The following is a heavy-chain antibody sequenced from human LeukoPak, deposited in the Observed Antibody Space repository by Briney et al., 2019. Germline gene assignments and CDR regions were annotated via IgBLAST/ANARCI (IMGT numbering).Heavy chain of an antibody. CDR2: IYYSGST. D-gene: IGHD2-21*01. J-gene: IGHJ6*03. V-gene: IGHV4-31*03. CDR3: ARDGGDYYLDV. CDR1: GGSISSSGYY. Sequence: SATLSLTCTVSGGSISSSGYYWTWIRQHPGKGLDWIGYIYYSGSTHYSPSLKSRITISVDTSKNQFSLRLTSVTAADTAVYYCARDGGDYYLDVWGKGTTVTVSS.